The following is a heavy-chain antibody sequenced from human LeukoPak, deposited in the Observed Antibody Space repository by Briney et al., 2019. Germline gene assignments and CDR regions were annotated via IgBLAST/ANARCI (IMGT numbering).Heavy chain of an antibody. CDR1: GFTFSSFW. D-gene: IGHD6-19*01. CDR3: ARERTSGWDAFDT. V-gene: IGHV3-74*01. J-gene: IGHJ5*02. CDR2: INSVGSST. Sequence: PGGSLRLSCAASGFTFSSFWMHWVRQAPGKGLEWVSRINSVGSSTSYAASVKGRFTISRDNAKNTLYLQMNSLRAEDTAVYYCARERTSGWDAFDTWGQGTLVTVSS.